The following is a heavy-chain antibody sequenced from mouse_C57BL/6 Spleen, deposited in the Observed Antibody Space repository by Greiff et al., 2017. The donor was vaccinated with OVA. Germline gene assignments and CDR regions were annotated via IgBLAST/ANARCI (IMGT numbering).Heavy chain of an antibody. CDR2: IWSGGST. J-gene: IGHJ4*01. Sequence: QVQLKQSGPGLVQPSPSLSITCTVSGFSLTSYGVHWVRQSPGKGLEWLGVIWSGGSTDYYAAFISRLSISKDNSKSEVFFNMINLQADDPAKYYSARNSAVVASYYYAMDFWGQGTSVTVSS. CDR3: ARNSAVVASYYYAMDF. D-gene: IGHD1-1*01. V-gene: IGHV2-2*01. CDR1: GFSLTSYG.